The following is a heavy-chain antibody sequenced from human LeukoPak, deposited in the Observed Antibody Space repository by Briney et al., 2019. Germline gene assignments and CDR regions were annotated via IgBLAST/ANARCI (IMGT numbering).Heavy chain of an antibody. J-gene: IGHJ4*02. CDR2: IYSGGST. Sequence: PGGSLRLSCAASGFTVSSNYMSWVRQAPGKGLEWVSVIYSGGSTYYADSVKGRFTISRDNSKNTLYLQMNSRRAEDTAVYYCARGLDTAMVNVYWGQGTLVTVSS. CDR1: GFTVSSNY. D-gene: IGHD5-18*01. CDR3: ARGLDTAMVNVY. V-gene: IGHV3-53*01.